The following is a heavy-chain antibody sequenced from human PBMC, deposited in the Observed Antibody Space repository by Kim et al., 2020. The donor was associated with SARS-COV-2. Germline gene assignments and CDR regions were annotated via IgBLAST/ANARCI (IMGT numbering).Heavy chain of an antibody. CDR2: ISGAGDDP. CDR3: LWTSPTTTSKRRDP. D-gene: IGHD2-21*01. J-gene: IGHJ5*02. Sequence: GGSLRLSCEASGFTFNIYAMGWVRQAPGKGLEWVSTISGAGDDPYYADSARGRFTISRDNSKNTLYLQMNSLTAEDTAVYYCLWTSPTTTSKRRDPWGQG. V-gene: IGHV3-23*01. CDR1: GFTFNIYA.